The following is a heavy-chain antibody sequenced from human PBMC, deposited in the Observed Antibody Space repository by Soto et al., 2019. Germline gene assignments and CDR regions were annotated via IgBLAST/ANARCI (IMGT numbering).Heavy chain of an antibody. CDR2: INTANGNT. V-gene: IGHV1-3*04. J-gene: IGHJ3*02. D-gene: IGHD6-19*01. Sequence: ASVKVSCKASGYTFSSYPMHWVRQAPGQGLEWMGWINTANGNTKYSQKFQGRVTITRDTSASTSYMELSSLRSEDTALYYCSIGGWAVAALHVWEDSSDIWGTRTMGTRSS. CDR3: SIGGWAVAALHVWEDSSDI. CDR1: GYTFSSYP.